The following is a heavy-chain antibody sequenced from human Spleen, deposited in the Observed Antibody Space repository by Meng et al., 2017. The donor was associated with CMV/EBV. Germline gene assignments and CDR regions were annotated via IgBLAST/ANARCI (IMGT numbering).Heavy chain of an antibody. J-gene: IGHJ5*02. D-gene: IGHD3-3*01. Sequence: QVPLGQFGTEGRKPGASVKVSCKTSGYTFSGNYIHWVRQAPGQGLEWMGWINPDNSDTNYAQQFQGRVAMTRDTSISTAYMQLDSLRSDDTAVYYCARGRAPNYDFWSDFHYHWGQGTLVTVSS. CDR3: ARGRAPNYDFWSDFHYH. CDR2: INPDNSDT. CDR1: GYTFSGNY. V-gene: IGHV1-2*02.